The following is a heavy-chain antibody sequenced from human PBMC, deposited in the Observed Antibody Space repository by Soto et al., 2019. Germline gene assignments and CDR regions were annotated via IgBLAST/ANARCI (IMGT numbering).Heavy chain of an antibody. Sequence: QVQLVQSGAEVKKPGSSVKVSCKASGGTFSSYTISWVRQAPGQGLEWMGRIIPILGIANYAQKFQGRVTITADKSTSTAYMELSRLRSEDTAVYYCARADLYSYGFDSWGQGTLVTVSS. CDR3: ARADLYSYGFDS. J-gene: IGHJ4*02. CDR1: GGTFSSYT. CDR2: IIPILGIA. V-gene: IGHV1-69*02. D-gene: IGHD5-18*01.